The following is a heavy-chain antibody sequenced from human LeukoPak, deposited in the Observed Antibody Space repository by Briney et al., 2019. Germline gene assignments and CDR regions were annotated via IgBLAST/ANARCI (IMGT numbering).Heavy chain of an antibody. D-gene: IGHD2-2*01. J-gene: IGHJ4*02. CDR1: GFTFSSYG. CDR2: ISYDGSNK. Sequence: GGSLRLSCAAYGFTFSSYGMHWVRQAPGKGLEWEAVISYDGSNKYYADSVKGRFTISRDNSKNTLYLQMNSLRAEDTAVYYCAKDGRGFAYCSSTSCYFDCWGQGTLVTVSS. V-gene: IGHV3-30*18. CDR3: AKDGRGFAYCSSTSCYFDC.